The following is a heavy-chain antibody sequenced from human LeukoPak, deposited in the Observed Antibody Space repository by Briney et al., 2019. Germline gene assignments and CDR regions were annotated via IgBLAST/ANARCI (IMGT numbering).Heavy chain of an antibody. V-gene: IGHV3-74*01. CDR2: TNSGGSST. D-gene: IGHD1-26*01. CDR3: ARESSVGAHKAFDY. CDR1: GFTFSSYW. Sequence: PGGSLRLSCAASGFTFSSYWMHWVRHAPGKGLVWVSRTNSGGSSTSYADSVKGRFTISRDNAKNTLYLQMNSLRAEDTAVYYCARESSVGAHKAFDYWGQGTLVTVSS. J-gene: IGHJ4*02.